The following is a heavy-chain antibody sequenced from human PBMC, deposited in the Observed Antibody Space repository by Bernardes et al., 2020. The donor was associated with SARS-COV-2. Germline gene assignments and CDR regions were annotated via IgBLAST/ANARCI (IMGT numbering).Heavy chain of an antibody. CDR2: INSDGRTT. V-gene: IGHV3-74*01. CDR3: LRGPSAGYGRFEY. Sequence: GGSLRLSRAASGFTFSTYWMHWVRQAPGKGLVWVSRINSDGRTTSYADSVQGRFTISRDNAKNTLYLQMNSLRAEDTAVYYCLRGPSAGYGRFEYWGQGTVVTVSS. D-gene: IGHD5-12*01. CDR1: GFTFSTYW. J-gene: IGHJ4*02.